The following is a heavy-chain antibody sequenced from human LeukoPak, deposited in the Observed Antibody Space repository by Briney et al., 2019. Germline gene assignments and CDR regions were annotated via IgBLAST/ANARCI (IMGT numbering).Heavy chain of an antibody. D-gene: IGHD1-26*01. CDR3: AKRTVGASNWFDP. CDR1: GFTVSGHA. V-gene: IGHV3-23*01. CDR2: ISGSGGST. J-gene: IGHJ5*02. Sequence: GGSLRLSCAASGFTVSGHAMSWVRQAPGKGLEWVSAISGSGGSTYYTGSVKGRFTISRDNSKNTLYLQMNSLRAEDTAVYYCAKRTVGASNWFDPWGQGTLVTVSS.